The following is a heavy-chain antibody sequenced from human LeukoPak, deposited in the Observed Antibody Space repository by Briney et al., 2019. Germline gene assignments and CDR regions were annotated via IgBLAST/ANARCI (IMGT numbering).Heavy chain of an antibody. CDR1: GVTVGNNY. V-gene: IGHV3-66*01. Sequence: GGSLRLSCAASGVTVGNNYMIWVRQAPGKGLEWVSRIYSGGAKYYADSVKGRFTISRDSSKNTLFLQMNSLRAEDTAVYYCARDPPAVKSGTYGWGQGTLVTVSS. CDR3: ARDPPAVKSGTYG. J-gene: IGHJ4*02. CDR2: IYSGGAK. D-gene: IGHD4-11*01.